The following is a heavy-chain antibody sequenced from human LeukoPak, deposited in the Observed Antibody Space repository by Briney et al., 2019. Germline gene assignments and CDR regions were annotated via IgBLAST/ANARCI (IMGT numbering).Heavy chain of an antibody. CDR2: IKSKTDGGTT. D-gene: IGHD2-15*01. J-gene: IGHJ4*02. Sequence: PGGSLRLSCAASGFTFSNAWMSWVRQAPGKGLEWVGRIKSKTDGGTTDYASPVNGRFTISRDDSKYTLYLQMNSLKTEGTAVYYCTRRYCSGGTCSVDYWGQGTLVTVSS. V-gene: IGHV3-15*01. CDR1: GFTFSNAW. CDR3: TRRYCSGGTCSVDY.